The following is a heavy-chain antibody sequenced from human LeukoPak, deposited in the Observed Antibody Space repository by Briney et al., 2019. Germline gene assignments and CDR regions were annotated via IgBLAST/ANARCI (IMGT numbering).Heavy chain of an antibody. CDR1: GGSISSGDYY. CDR3: ARGRAYGDYSG. J-gene: IGHJ4*02. D-gene: IGHD4-17*01. V-gene: IGHV4-30-4*01. Sequence: PSETLSLTCTVSGGSISSGDYYWSWIRQPPGKGLEWIGYIYYSGSTYYNPSLKSRVTISVDASKNQFSLKLSSVTAADTAVYYCARGRAYGDYSGWGQGTLVTVSS. CDR2: IYYSGST.